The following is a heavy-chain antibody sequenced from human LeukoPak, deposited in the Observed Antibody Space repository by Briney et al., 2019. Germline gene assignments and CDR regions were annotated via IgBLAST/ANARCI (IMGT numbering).Heavy chain of an antibody. CDR1: GGSISSGSYY. CDR3: AKDYVVTYITEGAFDI. J-gene: IGHJ3*02. Sequence: SETLSLTCTVSGGSISSGSYYWSWIRQPAGKGLEWIGRIYTSGSTNYNPSLKSRVTISVDTSKNQFSLKLSSVTAADTAVYYCAKDYVVTYITEGAFDIWGQGTMVTVSS. CDR2: IYTSGST. V-gene: IGHV4-61*02. D-gene: IGHD3-16*01.